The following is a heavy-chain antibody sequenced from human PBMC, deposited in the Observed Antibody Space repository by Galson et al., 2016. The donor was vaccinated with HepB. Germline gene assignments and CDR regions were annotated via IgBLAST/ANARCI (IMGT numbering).Heavy chain of an antibody. CDR2: IDGPTPNT. CDR1: GFTFRNYA. CDR3: TTWLSHHFDY. V-gene: IGHV3-23*01. Sequence: SLRLSCAASGFTFRNYALSWVRRAPGKGLEWVAHIDGPTPNTHYADSVRGRFSIYRDNSRDTISLQMDSLTAEDSATYYCTTWLSHHFDYWGQGTRVTVSS. J-gene: IGHJ4*02. D-gene: IGHD5-12*01.